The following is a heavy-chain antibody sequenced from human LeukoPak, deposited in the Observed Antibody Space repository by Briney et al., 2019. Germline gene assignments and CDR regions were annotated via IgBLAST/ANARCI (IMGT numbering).Heavy chain of an antibody. CDR3: ARYTEYYFDY. CDR1: GFTFSRYW. Sequence: GGSLRLSCAASGFTFSRYWMSWVRQAPGKGLEWGADMKRDGSEVYYANSVKGHFTISRDNAKNSLYLQMNSLRAEDTAVYYCARYTEYYFDYWGQGTLVTVSS. D-gene: IGHD2-2*02. J-gene: IGHJ4*02. V-gene: IGHV3-7*01. CDR2: MKRDGSEV.